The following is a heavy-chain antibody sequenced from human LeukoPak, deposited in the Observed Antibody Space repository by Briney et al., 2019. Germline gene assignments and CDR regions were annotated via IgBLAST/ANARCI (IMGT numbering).Heavy chain of an antibody. CDR1: GYTFTSYG. V-gene: IGHV1-18*01. CDR2: ISTYNGNT. CDR3: ASVSPPGVDY. Sequence: ASVKVSCKASGYTFTSYGINCVRQAPGQGLEWMGWISTYNGNTNYAPKLQGRVTMTTDTSTSTAYMELRSLRSDDTAVYYCASVSPPGVDYWGQGTLVTVSS. J-gene: IGHJ4*02. D-gene: IGHD5/OR15-5a*01.